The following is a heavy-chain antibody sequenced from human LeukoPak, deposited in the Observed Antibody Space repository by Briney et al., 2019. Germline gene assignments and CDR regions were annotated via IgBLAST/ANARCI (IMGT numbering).Heavy chain of an antibody. D-gene: IGHD3-10*01. V-gene: IGHV4-31*03. J-gene: IGHJ6*02. CDR3: ARDNAGDYYYGMDV. Sequence: SETLSLTCTVSGGSISSGGYYWSWIRLHPGTGLEWIGYIYYSGSTYYNPSLKSRVTISVDTSKNQFSLKLSSVTAADTAVYYCARDNAGDYYYGMDVWGQGTTVTVSS. CDR1: GGSISSGGYY. CDR2: IYYSGST.